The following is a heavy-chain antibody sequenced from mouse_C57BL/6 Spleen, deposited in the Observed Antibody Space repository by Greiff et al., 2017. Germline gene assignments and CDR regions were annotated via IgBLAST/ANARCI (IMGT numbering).Heavy chain of an antibody. V-gene: IGHV1-18*01. J-gene: IGHJ4*01. D-gene: IGHD1-2*01. CDR2: INPNNGGT. CDR1: GYTFTDYN. CDR3: ARRGIPYPYGWAMDY. Sequence: EVQLQQSGPELVKPGASVKIPCKASGYTFTDYNMDWVKQSHGKSLEWIGDINPNNGGTIYNQKFKGKATLTVDKSSSTAYMELRSLTSEDTAVYYCARRGIPYPYGWAMDYWGQGTSVTVSS.